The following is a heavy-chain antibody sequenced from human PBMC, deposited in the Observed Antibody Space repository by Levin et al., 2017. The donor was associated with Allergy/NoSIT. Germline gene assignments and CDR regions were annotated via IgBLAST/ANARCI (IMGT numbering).Heavy chain of an antibody. CDR3: ARDKQGAVVGIHYYYGMDV. Sequence: ASVKVSCKASGGTFSSYTISWVRQAPGQGLEWMGRIIPILGIANYAQKFQGRVTITADKSTSTAYMELSSLGSEDTAVYYCARDKQGAVVGIHYYYGMDVWGQGTTVTVSS. D-gene: IGHD2-21*01. J-gene: IGHJ6*02. V-gene: IGHV1-69*04. CDR1: GGTFSSYT. CDR2: IIPILGIA.